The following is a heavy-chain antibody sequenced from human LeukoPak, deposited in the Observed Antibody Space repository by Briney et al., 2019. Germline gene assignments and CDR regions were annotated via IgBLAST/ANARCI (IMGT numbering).Heavy chain of an antibody. Sequence: GGSLRLSCAASGFTFSSYAMSWVRQAPGKGLEWVSAISGSGDSKYYGDSVKGRFTISRDNSKNTLYLQMNSLRAEDTAVYYCAKTRPLDSSSWSHGDYWGQGTLVTVSS. J-gene: IGHJ4*02. CDR1: GFTFSSYA. D-gene: IGHD6-13*01. V-gene: IGHV3-23*01. CDR3: AKTRPLDSSSWSHGDY. CDR2: ISGSGDSK.